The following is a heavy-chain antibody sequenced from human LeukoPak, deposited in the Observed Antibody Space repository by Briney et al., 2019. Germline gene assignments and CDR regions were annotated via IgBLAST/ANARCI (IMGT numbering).Heavy chain of an antibody. CDR3: ARGSYDFWSGYLFQH. V-gene: IGHV1-46*01. CDR2: INPSGGST. D-gene: IGHD3-3*01. CDR1: GYTFTSYY. J-gene: IGHJ1*01. Sequence: ASVKVSCKASGYTFTSYYMHWVRQAPGQGLEWMGIINPSGGSTSYAQKFQGRVTMARDMSTSTVYMELSSLRSEDTAVYYCARGSYDFWSGYLFQHWGQGTLVTVSS.